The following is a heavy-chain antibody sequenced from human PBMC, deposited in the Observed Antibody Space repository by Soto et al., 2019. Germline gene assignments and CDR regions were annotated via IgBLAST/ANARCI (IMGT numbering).Heavy chain of an antibody. V-gene: IGHV4-31*03. CDR1: GGSISSGRYY. D-gene: IGHD3-16*01. Sequence: QVQLQESGPGLVKPSQALSLTCTVSGGSISSGRYYWSWIRQHPEKGLEWIGYISYSGSTYYNPSLKSRATISADTSENQFSLRLSSVTAADTAVYYCARVRGLGLFDYWGQGTLVTVSS. J-gene: IGHJ4*02. CDR2: ISYSGST. CDR3: ARVRGLGLFDY.